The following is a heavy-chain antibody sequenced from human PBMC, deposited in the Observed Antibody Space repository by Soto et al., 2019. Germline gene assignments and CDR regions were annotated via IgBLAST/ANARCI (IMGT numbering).Heavy chain of an antibody. V-gene: IGHV3-23*01. CDR1: GFTFSSYA. CDR2: ISGSGGST. Sequence: EVQLLESGGGLVQPGGSLRLSCAASGFTFSSYAMSWVRQAPGKGLEWVSAISGSGGSTYYADSVKGRFTISRDNSKNTLYLQMNSLRAEDTAVYYCAAPTGSGYYYYYYGMDVWGQGTTVTVSS. D-gene: IGHD3-22*01. J-gene: IGHJ6*02. CDR3: AAPTGSGYYYYYYGMDV.